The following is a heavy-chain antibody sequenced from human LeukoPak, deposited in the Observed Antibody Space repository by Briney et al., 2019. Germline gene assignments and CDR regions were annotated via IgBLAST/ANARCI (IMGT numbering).Heavy chain of an antibody. D-gene: IGHD2-2*01. CDR1: GFTFSSYS. CDR2: ISGSSSYI. CDR3: ARDVPAAPPDY. Sequence: GGSLRLSCAASGFTFSSYSMNWVRQAPGKGLEWVSSISGSSSYIYYADSVKGRFTISRDNAKNSLYLQMNSLRAEDTAVYYCARDVPAAPPDYWGQGTLVTVSS. V-gene: IGHV3-21*01. J-gene: IGHJ4*02.